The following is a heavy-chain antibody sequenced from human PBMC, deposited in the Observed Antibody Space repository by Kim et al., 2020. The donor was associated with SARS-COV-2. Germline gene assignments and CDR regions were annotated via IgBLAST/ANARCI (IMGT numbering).Heavy chain of an antibody. CDR3: ARGEPSMILRS. CDR1: GYTFSAYA. J-gene: IGHJ5*02. D-gene: IGHD3-22*01. V-gene: IGHV1-3*01. Sequence: ASVKVSCKASGYTFSAYALHWVRQAPGQRLEWMGWFNAGNGNTQYSQKFQGRVSFTRDTSASTAYMELSNLRSADTALYFCARGEPSMILRSWGQGALVT. CDR2: FNAGNGNT.